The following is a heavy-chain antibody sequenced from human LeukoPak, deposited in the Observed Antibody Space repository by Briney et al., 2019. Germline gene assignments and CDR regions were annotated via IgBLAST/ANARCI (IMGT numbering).Heavy chain of an antibody. V-gene: IGHV3-23*01. CDR2: ISGSGGST. J-gene: IGHJ4*02. D-gene: IGHD5-24*01. Sequence: GSLRLSCAASGFTFSSYAMSWVRQAPGKGLEWVSAISGSGGSTYNADSVKGRFTISRDNSKNTLYLQMNSLRAVDTAVYYCAKDDGWVQYANWGQGTLVTVSS. CDR1: GFTFSSYA. CDR3: AKDDGWVQYAN.